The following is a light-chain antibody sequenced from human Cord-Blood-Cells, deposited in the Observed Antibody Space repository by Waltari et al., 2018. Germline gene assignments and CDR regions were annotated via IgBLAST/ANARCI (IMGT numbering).Light chain of an antibody. J-gene: IGKJ1*01. CDR2: KVS. CDR3: MQRTDWWT. CDR1: QSLVYSDGNTY. V-gene: IGKV2-30*01. Sequence: DVVMTQSPLSLPVTLGQPASISCRSRQSLVYSDGNTYLNWFQQRPGKAPRRLIYKVSDRDSGVPDRFSRSVSGTDFTLKISRVEAGDVGVYYGMQRTDWWTFGQGTKVEIK.